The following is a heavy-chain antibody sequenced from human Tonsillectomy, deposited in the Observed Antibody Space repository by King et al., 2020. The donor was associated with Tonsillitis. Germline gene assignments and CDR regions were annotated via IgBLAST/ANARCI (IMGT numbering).Heavy chain of an antibody. CDR3: IRGGGYCSGGSCVRFDP. D-gene: IGHD2-15*01. V-gene: IGHV1-18*01. CDR1: GYPLATYG. Sequence: QLVQSGAEVKKPGASVKVSCKAAGYPLATYGITWVRQAPGQGLEWMGWINTYSGATDYAQNLQGRVTMTRDTSSNTAYMELRSLTSDDTAVYFCIRGGGYCSGGSCVRFDPWGQGTLVTVSS. CDR2: INTYSGAT. J-gene: IGHJ5*02.